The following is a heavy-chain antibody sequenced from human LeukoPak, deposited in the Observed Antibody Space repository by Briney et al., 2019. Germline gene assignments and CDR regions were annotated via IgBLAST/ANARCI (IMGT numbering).Heavy chain of an antibody. Sequence: GGSLRLPCAASGFTFSNYWMSWVRQAPGKGLEWVANIKQDGSEKYYVDSVKGRFTISRDNAKNSLYLQMNSLRAEDTAVYYCARDWYSRDGYYYYGMDVWGQGTTVTVSS. CDR2: IKQDGSEK. CDR1: GFTFSNYW. D-gene: IGHD6-13*01. V-gene: IGHV3-7*03. J-gene: IGHJ6*02. CDR3: ARDWYSRDGYYYYGMDV.